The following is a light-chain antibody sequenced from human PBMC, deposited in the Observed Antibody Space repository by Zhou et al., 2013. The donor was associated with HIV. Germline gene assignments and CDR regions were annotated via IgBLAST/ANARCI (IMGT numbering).Light chain of an antibody. CDR1: QDINTW. CDR2: AAS. J-gene: IGKJ2*01. V-gene: IGKV1-12*01. CDR3: QQSYSTPPDT. Sequence: DIQMTQSPSSVSASVGDRVTITCRASQDINTWLAWYQQKPGKAPNLLIYAASTLHTGVPSRFSGRGSGTDFTLTISSLQPDDFATYFCQQSYSTPPDTFGQGTKLEIK.